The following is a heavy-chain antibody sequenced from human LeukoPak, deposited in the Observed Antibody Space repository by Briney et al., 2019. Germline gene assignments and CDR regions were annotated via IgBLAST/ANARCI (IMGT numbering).Heavy chain of an antibody. D-gene: IGHD1-20*01. J-gene: IGHJ4*02. V-gene: IGHV3-21*01. CDR2: ISSSSSYI. CDR1: GFTFSSYS. Sequence: GGSLRLSCAASGFTFSSYSMNWVRQAPGKGLEWVSSISSSSSYIYYADSVKGRFTISRDNAKNSLYLQMNGLRAEDTAVYYCAINPRYNWNDGVDYWGQGTLVTVSS. CDR3: AINPRYNWNDGVDY.